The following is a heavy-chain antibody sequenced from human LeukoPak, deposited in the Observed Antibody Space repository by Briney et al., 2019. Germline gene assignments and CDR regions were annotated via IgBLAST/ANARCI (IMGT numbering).Heavy chain of an antibody. CDR2: INPNSGGT. CDR3: ARDRDGSGWSLGFDI. Sequence: GASVKVSCKASGYTFTGYYMHWVRQAPGQGLEWMGWINPNSGGTNYAQKFQGWVTMTRDTSISTAYMELSRLTSDDTAVYYRARDRDGSGWSLGFDIWGQGTMVTVSS. CDR1: GYTFTGYY. V-gene: IGHV1-2*04. D-gene: IGHD6-19*01. J-gene: IGHJ3*02.